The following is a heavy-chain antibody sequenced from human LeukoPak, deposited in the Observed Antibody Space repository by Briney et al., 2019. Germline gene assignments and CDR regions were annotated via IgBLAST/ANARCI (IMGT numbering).Heavy chain of an antibody. CDR1: GFTFNSVA. V-gene: IGHV3-23*01. CDR3: AKDRMVSFGGVIAYFDY. Sequence: GGSLRLSCAASGFTFNSVAMNWVRQAPGKGLEWVSSISGSDGSSHYADFVNGRFTISRDNSKNTLHLQMNSLRAEDTAVYYCAKDRMVSFGGVIAYFDYWGQGTLVTVSS. CDR2: ISGSDGSS. D-gene: IGHD3-16*02. J-gene: IGHJ4*02.